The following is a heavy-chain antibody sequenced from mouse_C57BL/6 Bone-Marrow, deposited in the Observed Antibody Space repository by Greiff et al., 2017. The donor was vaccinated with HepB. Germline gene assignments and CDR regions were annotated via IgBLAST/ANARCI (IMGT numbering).Heavy chain of an antibody. V-gene: IGHV2-2*01. CDR1: GFSLTSYG. CDR2: IWSGGST. CDR3: ARGDYGSSPYYYAMDY. Sequence: QVQLQQSGPGLVQPSQSLSITCTVSGFSLTSYGVHWVRQSPGKGLEWLGVIWSGGSTDYNAAFISRLSISKDNSKSQVFFKMNSLQADDTAIYYFARGDYGSSPYYYAMDYWGQGTSGTVSS. J-gene: IGHJ4*01. D-gene: IGHD1-1*01.